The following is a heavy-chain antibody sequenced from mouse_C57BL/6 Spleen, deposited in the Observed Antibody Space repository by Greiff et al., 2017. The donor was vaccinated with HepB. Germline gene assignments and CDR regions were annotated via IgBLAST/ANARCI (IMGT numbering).Heavy chain of an antibody. V-gene: IGHV1-81*01. Sequence: VQLQQSGAELARPGASVKLSCKASGYTFTSYGISWVKQRTGQGLEWIGEIYPRSGNTYYNEKFKGKATLTADKSSSTAYMELRSLTSEDSAVYFCARGVSNYGFDYYAMDYWGQGTSVTVSS. CDR1: GYTFTSYG. CDR2: IYPRSGNT. J-gene: IGHJ4*01. CDR3: ARGVSNYGFDYYAMDY. D-gene: IGHD1-1*01.